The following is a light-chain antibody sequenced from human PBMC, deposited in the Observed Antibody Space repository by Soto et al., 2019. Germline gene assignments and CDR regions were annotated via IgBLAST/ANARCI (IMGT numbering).Light chain of an antibody. Sequence: EIVLTQSPGTLSLSPGERATLSCRASQSVSSSYLAWYQQKPGQAPRLLIYGASSRATGIPDRFSGSGSGTDFTLTISRLEPEDFAVYDCRQYGSSPRWTFGQGPKVAIK. CDR1: QSVSSSY. J-gene: IGKJ1*01. V-gene: IGKV3-20*01. CDR3: RQYGSSPRWT. CDR2: GAS.